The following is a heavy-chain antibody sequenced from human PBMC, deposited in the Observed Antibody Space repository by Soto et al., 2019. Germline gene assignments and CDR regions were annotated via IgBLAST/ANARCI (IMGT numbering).Heavy chain of an antibody. CDR1: GFAFSSHG. CDR2: IVREGSEK. D-gene: IGHD4-17*01. Sequence: QVQLVESGGGVVQPGRSLRLSCAASGFAFSSHGMHWVRQAPGKGLEWVAVIVREGSEKHYADSVKGRFTISRDNSKNNLYLETNSLRAEDTAVYYCARDDDYDDNGLDSWGQGTLVTVSS. V-gene: IGHV3-33*01. CDR3: ARDDDYDDNGLDS. J-gene: IGHJ5*01.